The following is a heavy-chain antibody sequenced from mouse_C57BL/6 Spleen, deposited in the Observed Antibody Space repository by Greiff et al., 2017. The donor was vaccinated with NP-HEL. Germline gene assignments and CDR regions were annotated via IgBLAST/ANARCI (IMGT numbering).Heavy chain of an antibody. CDR2: IYPRDGST. Sequence: QVQLKESGPELVKPGASVKLSCKASGYTFTSYDINWVKQRPGQGLEWIGWIYPRDGSTKYNEKFKGKATLTVDTSSSTAYMELHSLTSEDSAVYFCAREEITTVVAPYYFDYWGQGTTLTVSS. D-gene: IGHD1-1*01. CDR1: GYTFTSYD. V-gene: IGHV1-85*01. J-gene: IGHJ2*01. CDR3: AREEITTVVAPYYFDY.